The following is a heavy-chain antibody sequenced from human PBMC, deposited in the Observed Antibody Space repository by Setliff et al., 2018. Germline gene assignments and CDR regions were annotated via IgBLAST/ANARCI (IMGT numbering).Heavy chain of an antibody. J-gene: IGHJ3*01. CDR2: IIPIFHSP. V-gene: IGHV1-69*13. CDR1: GGTFNNYA. Sequence: SVKVSCKASGGTFNNYALSWVRQAPGQWLEWMGGIIPIFHSPNYAQSFQGRVAISADESTSSVFLELSSLRSEDTAVYYCARENLLTGPNTFDLWGPGTMVTVSS. D-gene: IGHD3-9*01. CDR3: ARENLLTGPNTFDL.